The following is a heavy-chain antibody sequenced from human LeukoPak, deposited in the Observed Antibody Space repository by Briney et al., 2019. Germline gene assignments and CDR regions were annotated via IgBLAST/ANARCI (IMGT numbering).Heavy chain of an antibody. D-gene: IGHD5-18*01. CDR2: IYTSGST. Sequence: SQTLSLTCTVSGDSISSGNYYWTWIRQPAGKGLEWIGRIYTSGSTNYNPSLKSRVTISVDTSKNQFSLKLSSVTAADTAVYYCASGYSYDLFDYWGQGTLATVSS. V-gene: IGHV4-61*02. CDR3: ASGYSYDLFDY. CDR1: GDSISSGNYY. J-gene: IGHJ4*02.